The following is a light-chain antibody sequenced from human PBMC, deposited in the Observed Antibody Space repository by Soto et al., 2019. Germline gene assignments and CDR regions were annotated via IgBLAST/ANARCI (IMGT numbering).Light chain of an antibody. CDR2: WAS. CDR1: QSVLYSSNNKDY. J-gene: IGKJ1*01. Sequence: DIVMTQSPDSLAVSLGERATINCKSSQSVLYSSNNKDYLAWYQQKPGQPPKLLISWASTRESGVPDRFSGSGSRTDFTLTISSLQAEDVAVYYCQQYYSAPLAFGQGTKVEIK. CDR3: QQYYSAPLA. V-gene: IGKV4-1*01.